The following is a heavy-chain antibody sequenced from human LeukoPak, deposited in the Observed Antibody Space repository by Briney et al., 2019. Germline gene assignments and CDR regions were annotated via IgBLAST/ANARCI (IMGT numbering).Heavy chain of an antibody. D-gene: IGHD1-26*01. CDR3: ASSGGGSSDY. CDR1: GGSISTYY. J-gene: IGHJ4*02. V-gene: IGHV4-59*08. Sequence: PSETLSLTCTVSGGSISTYYWTWIRQPPGKGLEWIGYISYSGSTNYNPSLKSRVTISVDTSKNQFSLKLSSVTAADTAVYYCASSGGGSSDYWGQGTLVTVSS. CDR2: ISYSGST.